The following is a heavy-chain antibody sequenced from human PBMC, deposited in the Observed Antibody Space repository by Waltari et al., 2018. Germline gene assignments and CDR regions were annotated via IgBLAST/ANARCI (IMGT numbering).Heavy chain of an antibody. Sequence: VQLEEFGGGVVQPGGSLTLSCAASGFTFSNFGMHWVRQAPGKGLEWLTFIRYDGNNKYHADAVKGRFIISRDNSKNTLYLQINSLRADDTATYYCVKDGDFVVPGYDAFDVWGQGTMVTVSS. J-gene: IGHJ3*01. D-gene: IGHD4-17*01. CDR2: IRYDGNNK. V-gene: IGHV3-30*02. CDR3: VKDGDFVVPGYDAFDV. CDR1: GFTFSNFG.